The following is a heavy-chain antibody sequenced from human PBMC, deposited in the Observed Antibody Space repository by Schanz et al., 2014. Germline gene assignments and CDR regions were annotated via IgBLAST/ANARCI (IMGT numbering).Heavy chain of an antibody. CDR2: ISSSSSTI. CDR3: ARVVRLAYCGGDCYSGGYFDL. V-gene: IGHV3-48*01. D-gene: IGHD2-21*01. CDR1: EFSFSSFG. Sequence: EVQLVESGGGLVQPRGSLRLSCAASEFSFSSFGMNWVRQAPGKGLEWVSYISSSSSTIYYADSVKGRFTISRDNAKNSLYLQMNSLRAEDTAVYYCARVVRLAYCGGDCYSGGYFDLWGRGTLVTVSS. J-gene: IGHJ2*01.